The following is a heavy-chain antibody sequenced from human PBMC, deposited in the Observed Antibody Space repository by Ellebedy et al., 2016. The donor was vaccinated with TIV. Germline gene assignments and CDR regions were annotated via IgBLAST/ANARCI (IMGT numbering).Heavy chain of an antibody. V-gene: IGHV4-59*01. CDR3: ARWRDDGADY. Sequence: MPSETLSLTCSVSGVSISRYYWTWIRQPPGKGLEWIGYTRYTGRTDYNPSLTSRVTISVDTSRNQLSLKLSSVTAADTAVYYCARWRDDGADYWGQGALVTVSS. D-gene: IGHD1-1*01. J-gene: IGHJ4*02. CDR1: GVSISRYY. CDR2: TRYTGRT.